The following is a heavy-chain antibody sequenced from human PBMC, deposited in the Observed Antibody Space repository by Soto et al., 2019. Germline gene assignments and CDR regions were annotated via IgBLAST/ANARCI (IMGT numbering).Heavy chain of an antibody. Sequence: QVQLQESGPGLVKPSQTLSLTCTVSGGSISSGGYYWSWIRQHPGKGLEWIGYIYYSGSTYYNPSLKSRVTISVDTSKNQFSLKLSSVTAADTAVYYCARGGPDIATKKVVWFDPWGQGTLVTVSS. CDR3: ARGGPDIATKKVVWFDP. CDR2: IYYSGST. J-gene: IGHJ5*02. V-gene: IGHV4-31*03. D-gene: IGHD5-12*01. CDR1: GGSISSGGYY.